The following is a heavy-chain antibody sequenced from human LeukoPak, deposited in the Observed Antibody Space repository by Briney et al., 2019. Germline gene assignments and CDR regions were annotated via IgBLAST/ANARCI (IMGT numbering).Heavy chain of an antibody. CDR3: ARPSGNCGGDCYRLSY. J-gene: IGHJ4*02. D-gene: IGHD2-21*02. Sequence: GASVKVSCKASGYNFTSYDINWVRQATGQGLEWMGWMNPNSGNTGYAQKFQGRLTMTRNTSISTAYMELSSLTSEDTAVYYCARPSGNCGGDCYRLSYWGQGALATVSS. CDR1: GYNFTSYD. CDR2: MNPNSGNT. V-gene: IGHV1-8*01.